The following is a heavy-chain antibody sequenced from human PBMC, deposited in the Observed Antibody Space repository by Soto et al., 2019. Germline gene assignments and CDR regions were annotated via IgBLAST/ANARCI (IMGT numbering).Heavy chain of an antibody. CDR1: GYTFTSHD. D-gene: IGHD2-2*01. V-gene: IGHV1-8*01. CDR3: ASDMSTT. J-gene: IGHJ5*02. Sequence: QVQLVQSGAEVKKPGASVKVSCKASGYTFTSHDINWMRQATGQGLEWMGWMNPHSVHTNYAQKFQGRVTMTRDTSISTAYMELTSLRSEDTAVYYCASDMSTTWGQGTLVTVSS. CDR2: MNPHSVHT.